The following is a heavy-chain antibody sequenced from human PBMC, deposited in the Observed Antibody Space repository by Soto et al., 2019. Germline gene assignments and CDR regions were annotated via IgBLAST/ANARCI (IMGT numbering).Heavy chain of an antibody. CDR3: ARGPDIV. J-gene: IGHJ4*02. Sequence: EVQLVESGGGLVQPGGSLRLSCAASGFIFSSYWMTWVRQAPGKGLEWVANIKEDGSEKHYVDSVKGRFTISRDNAKNSLYLQMNSLRDEDTGVYYCARGPDIVWGQGTLVTVSS. CDR1: GFIFSSYW. V-gene: IGHV3-7*04. CDR2: IKEDGSEK. D-gene: IGHD2-15*01.